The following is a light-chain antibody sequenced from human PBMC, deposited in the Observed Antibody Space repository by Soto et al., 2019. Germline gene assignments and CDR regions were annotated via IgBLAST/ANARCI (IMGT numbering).Light chain of an antibody. CDR1: QSVSNRY. J-gene: IGKJ4*01. V-gene: IGKV3-20*01. Sequence: EIVVTQSASTLSWSPGEGATLSWRASQSVSNRYFAWYQQKPGQAPRLLIYRVSSRATGIPDRFSGSGSGTDFTLTISRLETEDFAVYYCQQYGNVPLTFGGGTKVDIK. CDR3: QQYGNVPLT. CDR2: RVS.